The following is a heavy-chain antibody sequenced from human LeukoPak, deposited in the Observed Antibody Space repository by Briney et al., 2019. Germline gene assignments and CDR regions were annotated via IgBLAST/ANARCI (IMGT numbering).Heavy chain of an antibody. J-gene: IGHJ6*03. CDR2: INPNSGGA. CDR1: GYTLTGYY. Sequence: VASVKVSCKASGYTLTGYYMHWVRQAPGQGLEWMGWINPNSGGAKYAQNFQGRVIMTTDTSISTAYMELTSLRSDDTAVYYCARSSPPTYYHFYYYMDVWGKGSTVTASS. V-gene: IGHV1-2*02. D-gene: IGHD6-13*01. CDR3: ARSSPPTYYHFYYYMDV.